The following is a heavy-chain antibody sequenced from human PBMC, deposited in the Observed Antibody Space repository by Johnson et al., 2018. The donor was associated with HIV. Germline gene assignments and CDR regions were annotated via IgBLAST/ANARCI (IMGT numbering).Heavy chain of an antibody. J-gene: IGHJ3*02. Sequence: QVQLVESGGGLIQPGGSLRLSCAASGFTVSRNYMNWVRHAPGKGLEWVAVISYDGRNKYYADSVKGRLTISRDNSKNTLYLQLNSLRAEDTAVYYCAREWHGQLWDDAFDIWGQGTTVTVSS. D-gene: IGHD5-18*01. CDR3: AREWHGQLWDDAFDI. CDR2: ISYDGRNK. CDR1: GFTVSRNY. V-gene: IGHV3-30*03.